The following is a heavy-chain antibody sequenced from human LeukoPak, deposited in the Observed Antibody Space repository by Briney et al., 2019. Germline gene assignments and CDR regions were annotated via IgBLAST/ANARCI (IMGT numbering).Heavy chain of an antibody. V-gene: IGHV4-59*08. D-gene: IGHD2-2*01. J-gene: IGHJ5*02. CDR2: VYYGGSN. CDR1: GGSIRSDY. CDR3: ARGGYCASGSSYGKLFDP. Sequence: SETLSLTCTVSGGSIRSDYWSWIRQPPGKGLEWIGYVYYGGSNNYNPSLKSRVTMSLDTSKSQFSLSLSSVTAADTAMYFCARGGYCASGSSYGKLFDPWGQGTLVRVSS.